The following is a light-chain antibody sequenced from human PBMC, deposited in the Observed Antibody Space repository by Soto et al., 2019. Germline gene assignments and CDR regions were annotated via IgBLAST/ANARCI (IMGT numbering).Light chain of an antibody. CDR3: QHYNTYPWP. CDR1: QYISGW. J-gene: IGKJ1*01. Sequence: DVQMTQSPSTLSASVEDRVTITCRASQYISGWLAWYQQEPGTAPRLLIYDTSNLEDGVPSTFSGSGSGTDFTLTVSSLQPDDSATYYCQHYNTYPWPFGQGTKVAIK. V-gene: IGKV1-5*01. CDR2: DTS.